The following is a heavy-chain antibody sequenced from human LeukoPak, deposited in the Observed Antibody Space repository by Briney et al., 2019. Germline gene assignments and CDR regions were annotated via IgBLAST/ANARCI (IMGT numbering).Heavy chain of an antibody. V-gene: IGHV6-1*01. CDR3: LRSYDWVFDY. Sequence: SQTLTLTCAISGDIVPSHDLIWARVSRAPARGLDWMGRIFYRSKWYNDYAVSVKSRITVSPDTSKNQFSLHLNSVAPEDTAVYYCLRSYDWVFDYWGQGTRVTVSS. CDR2: IFYRSKWYN. CDR1: GDIVPSHDLI. J-gene: IGHJ4*02. D-gene: IGHD1-1*01.